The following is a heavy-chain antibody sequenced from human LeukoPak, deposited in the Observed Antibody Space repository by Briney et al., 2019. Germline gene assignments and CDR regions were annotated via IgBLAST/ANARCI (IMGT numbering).Heavy chain of an antibody. CDR3: ARALAYCSGGSCTRGYNWFDP. J-gene: IGHJ5*02. V-gene: IGHV4-34*01. CDR2: INHSGST. Sequence: SETLSLTCAVYGGSFSGYYWSWIRQPPGKGLEWIGEINHSGSTNYNPSLKSRVTISVDTSMNQFSLKLSFVTTADTAVYYCARALAYCSGGSCTRGYNWFDPWGQGTLVTVPS. CDR1: GGSFSGYY. D-gene: IGHD2-15*01.